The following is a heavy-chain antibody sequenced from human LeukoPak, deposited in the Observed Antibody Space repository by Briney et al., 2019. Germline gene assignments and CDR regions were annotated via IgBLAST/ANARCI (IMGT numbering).Heavy chain of an antibody. J-gene: IGHJ6*04. CDR2: IKQDGGEK. Sequence: GGSLTLSCAASGFTFRGYWMRWVRPAPGEGLGGVANIKQDGGEKYYVDSVKGRFTISRDNAKNSLYLQMNSLRAEDTAVYYCARDRGFGQADVWAKGPRSPSPQ. CDR3: ARDRGFGQADV. CDR1: GFTFRGYW. V-gene: IGHV3-7*01. D-gene: IGHD3-10*01.